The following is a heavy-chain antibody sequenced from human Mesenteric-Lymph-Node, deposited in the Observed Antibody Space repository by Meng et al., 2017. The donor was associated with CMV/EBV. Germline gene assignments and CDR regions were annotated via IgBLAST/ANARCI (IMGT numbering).Heavy chain of an antibody. CDR3: ARRQGTRPPTHGVDHAFDI. Sequence: GESLKISCVASGFTFSSYWMHWVRQAPGKGLVWVSRINGDGSSTTYADSVKGRFIISRDNAKNTLYLQMNSLRADDTAVYYCARRQGTRPPTHGVDHAFDIWGQGTMVTVSS. CDR1: GFTFSSYW. V-gene: IGHV3-74*01. D-gene: IGHD3-3*01. J-gene: IGHJ3*02. CDR2: INGDGSST.